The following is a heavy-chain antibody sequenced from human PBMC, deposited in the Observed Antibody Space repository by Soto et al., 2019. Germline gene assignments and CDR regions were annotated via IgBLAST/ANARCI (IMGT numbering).Heavy chain of an antibody. D-gene: IGHD5-12*01. CDR1: GFTFTGYA. J-gene: IGHJ6*02. CDR3: AKDDVRGSYYYGLDV. V-gene: IGHV3-23*01. CDR2: SSGSGDFT. Sequence: EVQLLESGGGLVQPGGSLRLSCAASGFTFTGYAMTWVRQAPGKGLEWVSSVSSGSGDFTYYADSLKGRFTISRDNSKNTVYLQLNSLRAEDTAVYYCAKDDVRGSYYYGLDVWGQGTTVTVSS.